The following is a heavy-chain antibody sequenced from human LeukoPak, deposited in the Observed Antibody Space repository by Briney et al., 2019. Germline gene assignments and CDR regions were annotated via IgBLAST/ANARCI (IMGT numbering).Heavy chain of an antibody. CDR1: DGSISNYY. CDR2: IDYSGST. CDR3: ASEPYGSGSFLGAFDI. Sequence: SETLSLTCSVSDGSISNYYWSWIRQPPGKGLEWIGYIDYSGSTNYDPSPKSRVTISIDTSKNQFSLKLSSVTAADTAVYYCASEPYGSGSFLGAFDIWGQGTMVTVSS. D-gene: IGHD3-10*01. V-gene: IGHV4-59*08. J-gene: IGHJ3*02.